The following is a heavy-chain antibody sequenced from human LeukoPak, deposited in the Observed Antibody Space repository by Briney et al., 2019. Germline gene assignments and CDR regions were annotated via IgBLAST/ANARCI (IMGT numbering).Heavy chain of an antibody. CDR3: AKGPPSLGCSSASCYSPDFDY. V-gene: IGHV3-23*01. D-gene: IGHD2-2*01. J-gene: IGHJ4*02. CDR1: GFTFSSYA. CDR2: ISGSVGST. Sequence: GGSLRLSCAASGFTFSSYAMNWVRQAPGKGLEWVSSISGSVGSTYYADSLKGRFTTSRDNSKNTLYLQMNSLRAEDTAVYYCAKGPPSLGCSSASCYSPDFDYWGQGTLVTVSS.